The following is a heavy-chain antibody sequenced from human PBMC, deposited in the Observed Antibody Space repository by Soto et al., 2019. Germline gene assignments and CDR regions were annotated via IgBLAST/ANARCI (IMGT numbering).Heavy chain of an antibody. CDR2: IYYSGKS. CDR3: ARDVGLVRLRGNFYYYYGMDV. Sequence: QVQLQESGPGLVRPSETLSLTCTVSGGSISSYYWSWIRPPPGKGLEWIGYIYYSGKSDYNPSLKSRVTISLDTSKSQFSLKLSSVTAADTAVYYCARDVGLVRLRGNFYYYYGMDVWGQGTTVTVSS. CDR1: GGSISSYY. V-gene: IGHV4-59*01. J-gene: IGHJ6*02. D-gene: IGHD4-17*01.